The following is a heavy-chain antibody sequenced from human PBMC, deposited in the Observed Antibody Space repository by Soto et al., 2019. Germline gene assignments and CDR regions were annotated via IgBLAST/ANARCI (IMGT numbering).Heavy chain of an antibody. CDR1: GFSFSTYS. CDR2: ISSCSSYI. J-gene: IGHJ5*01. CDR3: TRDILSAGAYADS. V-gene: IGHV3-21*01. D-gene: IGHD3-10*01. Sequence: GFLRVSCAAAGFSFSTYSMHWVRQAPGKGLEWISSISSCSSYIYYAGSVKGRFTISRDNAKNSLFLQMNSLRADDTAVYYWTRDILSAGAYADSWGQGTKVTVSS.